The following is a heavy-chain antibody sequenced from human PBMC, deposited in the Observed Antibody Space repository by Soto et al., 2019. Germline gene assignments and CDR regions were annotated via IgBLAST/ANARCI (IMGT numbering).Heavy chain of an antibody. CDR3: ARKPPSAIQGWAFGMDV. V-gene: IGHV3-53*02. CDR2: TFSGGNT. CDR1: GFSISSNY. J-gene: IGHJ6*02. Sequence: ELQLVETGGGVIQTGGSLRLSCAASGFSISSNYIAWVRQPPGKGLEWVSTTFSGGNTEYAASVKGRCSISRDNYKNTLYLQMDNLRVEDTAVFYCARKPPSAIQGWAFGMDVWGQGTTVFVSS. D-gene: IGHD2-21*01.